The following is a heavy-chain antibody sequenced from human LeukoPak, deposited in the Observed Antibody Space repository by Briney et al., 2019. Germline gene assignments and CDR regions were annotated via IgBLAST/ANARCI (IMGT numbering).Heavy chain of an antibody. Sequence: GGSLRLSCAASGFTFSTYAMHWVRQAPGKGLEWVAAIWSDGSNKYYADSVKGRFTISRDNSENTLYLQMNSLRAEDTAVYYCARDISQQLGPGFDYWGQGTLVTVSS. CDR3: ARDISQQLGPGFDY. CDR1: GFTFSTYA. D-gene: IGHD6-13*01. CDR2: IWSDGSNK. V-gene: IGHV3-33*01. J-gene: IGHJ4*02.